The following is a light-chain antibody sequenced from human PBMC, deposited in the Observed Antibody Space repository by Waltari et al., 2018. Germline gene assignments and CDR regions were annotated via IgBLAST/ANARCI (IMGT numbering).Light chain of an antibody. V-gene: IGKV3-15*01. CDR2: GAS. CDR3: QQYNNFPVT. CDR1: QSVGTN. J-gene: IGKJ1*01. Sequence: EIVMTQSPASLPVSPGESATLSCRASQSVGTNLAWYQQKIGQAPRLLIYGASTRATGLPARFSGRGFGTEFTFTISSLQSEDFSVYYCQQYNNFPVTFGPGTKVEI.